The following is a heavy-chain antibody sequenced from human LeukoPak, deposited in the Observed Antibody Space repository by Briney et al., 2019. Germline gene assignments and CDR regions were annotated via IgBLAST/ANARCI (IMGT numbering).Heavy chain of an antibody. V-gene: IGHV3-74*01. D-gene: IGHD4-11*01. CDR3: ARASYSNYGAWFDS. Sequence: PGGSLRLSCAAAGFTFSSYWMHWVRHAPGKGLVWVSRINSDGSSTNYADSVKGRFTISRDNAKNTLYLQMNSQTAEDTAVYYCARASYSNYGAWFDSWGQGTLVTVSS. CDR2: INSDGSST. J-gene: IGHJ5*01. CDR1: GFTFSSYW.